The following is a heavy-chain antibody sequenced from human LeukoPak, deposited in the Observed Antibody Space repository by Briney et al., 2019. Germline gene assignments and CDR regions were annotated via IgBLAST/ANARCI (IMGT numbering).Heavy chain of an antibody. CDR2: IYYSGST. J-gene: IGHJ5*02. CDR1: GGSISSYY. V-gene: IGHV4-59*08. CDR3: AXRRYGDYEFYFDP. Sequence: KSSETLSLTCTVSGGSISSYYWSWIRQPPGKGLEWIGYIYYSGSTNYNPSLKSRVTISVDTSKNQFSLKLSSVTAADTAVYYCAXRRYGDYEFYFDPWGQGTLVTVSS. D-gene: IGHD4-17*01.